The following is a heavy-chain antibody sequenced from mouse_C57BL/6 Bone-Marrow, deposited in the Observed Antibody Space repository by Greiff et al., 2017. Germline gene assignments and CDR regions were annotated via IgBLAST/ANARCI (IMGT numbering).Heavy chain of an antibody. D-gene: IGHD3-1*01. CDR3: ARLGAFSDYFDY. CDR2: IDPSDSYT. V-gene: IGHV1-59*01. CDR1: GYTFTSSW. Sequence: QVQLQQPGAELVRPGTSVKLSCKASGYTFTSSWMHWVKQRPGQGLEWIGVIDPSDSYTNYNQKFKGKATLTVDTSSSTAYMQLSSLTSEDSAVYYCARLGAFSDYFDYWGQGTTLTVSS. J-gene: IGHJ2*01.